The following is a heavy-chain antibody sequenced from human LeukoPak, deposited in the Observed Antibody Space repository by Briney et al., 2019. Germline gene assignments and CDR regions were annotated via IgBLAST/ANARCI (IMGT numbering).Heavy chain of an antibody. V-gene: IGHV1-46*01. Sequence: ASVKVSCKASGYTFTSYYMHWVRQAPGQGLEWMGIINPSGGSTSYTQKFQGRVTMTRDTSTSTVYMELSSLRSEDTAVYYCATGTDGTYYYDSSGCGGGDYWGQGTLVTVSS. CDR1: GYTFTSYY. CDR2: INPSGGST. D-gene: IGHD3-22*01. CDR3: ATGTDGTYYYDSSGCGGGDY. J-gene: IGHJ4*02.